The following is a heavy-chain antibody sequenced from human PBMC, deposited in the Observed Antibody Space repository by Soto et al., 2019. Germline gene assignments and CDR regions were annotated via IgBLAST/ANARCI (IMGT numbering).Heavy chain of an antibody. J-gene: IGHJ4*02. V-gene: IGHV4-59*01. CDR3: ARAGAATLSDY. CDR1: GGSISNYY. CDR2: TYYSGST. Sequence: PSETLSLTCTVSGGSISNYYWSWIRQPPGKGLEWIGYTYYSGSTNYSPSLKSRVTISVDTSKNQLSLKLSSMTAADTAVYYCARAGAATLSDYWGQGTLVTVSS. D-gene: IGHD2-15*01.